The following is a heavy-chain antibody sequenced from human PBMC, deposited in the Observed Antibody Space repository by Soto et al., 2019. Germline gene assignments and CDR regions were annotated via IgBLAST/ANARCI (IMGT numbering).Heavy chain of an antibody. CDR1: GFTFSSYG. Sequence: QVQLVESGGGVVQPGRSLRLSCAASGFTFSSYGMHWVRQAPGKGLEWVAVISYDGSNKYYGDSVKGRFTISRDNSKNTLYLQMNSLRAEDTAVYYCAKDYGSEYYYGMDVWGQGTTVTVSS. J-gene: IGHJ6*02. V-gene: IGHV3-30*18. CDR2: ISYDGSNK. D-gene: IGHD4-17*01. CDR3: AKDYGSEYYYGMDV.